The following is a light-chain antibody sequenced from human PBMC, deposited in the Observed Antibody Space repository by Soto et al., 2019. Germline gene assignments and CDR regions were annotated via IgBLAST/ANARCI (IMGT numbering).Light chain of an antibody. Sequence: DIQLTQSPSFLSASVGDRVTITCRASQGIHSDLAWYHQKPGKAPKLLIYGATTLQSGVPSRFSGSGSGTEFTLTISSLQPEDFATYYCQQLYTYPLTFGGGTKVEIK. V-gene: IGKV1-9*01. CDR3: QQLYTYPLT. CDR1: QGIHSD. J-gene: IGKJ4*01. CDR2: GAT.